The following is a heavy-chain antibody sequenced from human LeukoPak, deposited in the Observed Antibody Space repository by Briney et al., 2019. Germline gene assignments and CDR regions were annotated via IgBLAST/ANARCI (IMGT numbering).Heavy chain of an antibody. J-gene: IGHJ3*02. CDR3: ARGGRGSAAVVAPRSFDI. V-gene: IGHV3-30-3*01. CDR2: ISYDGSNK. Sequence: GGSLRLSCTASGFTFSSYAMHWVRQAPGKGLEWVAVISYDGSNKYYADSVKGRFTISRDNSKNTLYLQMNSLRAEDTAVYYCARGGRGSAAVVAPRSFDIWGQGTMVTVSS. CDR1: GFTFSSYA. D-gene: IGHD3-22*01.